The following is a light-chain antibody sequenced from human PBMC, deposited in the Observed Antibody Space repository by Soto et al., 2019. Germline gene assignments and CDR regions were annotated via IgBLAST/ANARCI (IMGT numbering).Light chain of an antibody. J-gene: IGLJ1*01. Sequence: QSALTQPASVSGSPGQSITISCTGTSSDVGSYNYVSWYQQHPGKAPKLMIYDVSNRPSGVSNRFSGSKSGNTASLTISGLQAEDEAYYYCSSYTSSSSYVFGTGTKVTVL. V-gene: IGLV2-14*01. CDR1: SSDVGSYNY. CDR3: SSYTSSSSYV. CDR2: DVS.